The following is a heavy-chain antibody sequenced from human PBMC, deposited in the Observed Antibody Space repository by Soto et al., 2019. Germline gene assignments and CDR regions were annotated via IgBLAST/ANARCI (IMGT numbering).Heavy chain of an antibody. CDR1: GGTFSRYS. CDR3: AREDRDRETGLVPAAIDGMDV. CDR2: IMPVFGIA. J-gene: IGHJ6*02. V-gene: IGHV1-69*08. D-gene: IGHD2-2*01. Sequence: QVQLVQSGADETKAGSSVKVSCKASGGTFSRYSFTWVRQAPGHGLVWMGRIMPVFGIASYAQKFQGRVTITADKSTSTAYMELSSLRSEDTAVYYCAREDRDRETGLVPAAIDGMDVWGQGTTVTVSS.